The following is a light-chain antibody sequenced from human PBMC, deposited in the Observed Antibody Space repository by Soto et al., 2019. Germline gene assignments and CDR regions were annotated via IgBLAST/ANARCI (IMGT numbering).Light chain of an antibody. J-gene: IGKJ4*01. CDR2: GAS. CDR3: QHYRTS. Sequence: EIVLTQSPGTLSLSPEERATLSCRASQSVSSSYLAWYQQKPGQAPRLLIYGASSRATGIPDRFSGSGSGTDFTLTITRLEPEDFAVYYCQHYRTSFGGGTKVEIK. CDR1: QSVSSSY. V-gene: IGKV3-20*01.